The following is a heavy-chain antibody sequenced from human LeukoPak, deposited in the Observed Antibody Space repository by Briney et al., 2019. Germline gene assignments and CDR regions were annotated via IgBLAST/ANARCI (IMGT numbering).Heavy chain of an antibody. Sequence: SETLSLTCTVSGGSISSYYWSWIRQPPGKGLEWIGYIYYSGSTNYNPSLKSRVTISVDTSKNQFSLKLSSVTAADTAVYYCARHDGYSSGWWNFDYWGQGTLVTVSS. D-gene: IGHD6-19*01. CDR3: ARHDGYSSGWWNFDY. CDR2: IYYSGST. CDR1: GGSISSYY. V-gene: IGHV4-59*08. J-gene: IGHJ4*02.